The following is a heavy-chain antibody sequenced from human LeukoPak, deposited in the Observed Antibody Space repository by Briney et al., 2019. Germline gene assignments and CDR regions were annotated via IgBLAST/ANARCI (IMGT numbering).Heavy chain of an antibody. Sequence: ASVKVSCKASGYTFTGYYMHWVRQAPGQGLEWMGWIHPNSGDTNFAQKLQGRVTMTRDTSISTAYMELSSLRSDDAAVYYCARPHDDILAGNVDAFDMWGQGTMVTVSS. D-gene: IGHD3-9*01. V-gene: IGHV1-2*02. CDR1: GYTFTGYY. CDR2: IHPNSGDT. CDR3: ARPHDDILAGNVDAFDM. J-gene: IGHJ3*02.